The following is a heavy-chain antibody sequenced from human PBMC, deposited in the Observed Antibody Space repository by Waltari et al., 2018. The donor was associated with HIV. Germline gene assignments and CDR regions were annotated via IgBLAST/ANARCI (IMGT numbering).Heavy chain of an antibody. J-gene: IGHJ4*02. CDR3: ARGLSHYSYFDF. CDR2: INHSGST. D-gene: IGHD3-10*01. CDR1: GGSFSGYY. V-gene: IGHV4-34*01. Sequence: QVQLQQWGAGLLKPSETLSLTCAVYGGSFSGYYWSWIRQPPGKGLEWIGEINHSGSTNSNPSLKSRVTISVDTSKNQFSLKLSSVTAADTAVYYCARGLSHYSYFDFWGQGTLVTVSS.